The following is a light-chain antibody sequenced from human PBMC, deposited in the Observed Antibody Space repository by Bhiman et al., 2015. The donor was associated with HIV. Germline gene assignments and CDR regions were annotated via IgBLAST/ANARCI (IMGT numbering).Light chain of an antibody. V-gene: IGLV2-14*01. Sequence: QSALTQPASVSGSPGQSITISCTGTSSDVGGYNYVSWYQQHPGKAPKLMIYDVSKRPSGVSNRFSGSKSETSASLAISGLQSDDEADYYCAAWDDNLLGPIFGGGTKLTVL. CDR3: AAWDDNLLGPI. CDR2: DVS. CDR1: SSDVGGYNY. J-gene: IGLJ2*01.